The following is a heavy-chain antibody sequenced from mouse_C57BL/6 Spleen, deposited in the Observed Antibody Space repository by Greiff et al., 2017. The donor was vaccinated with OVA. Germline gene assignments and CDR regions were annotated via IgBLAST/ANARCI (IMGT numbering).Heavy chain of an antibody. CDR2: FYPGSGSI. J-gene: IGHJ1*03. V-gene: IGHV1-62-2*01. Sequence: QVHVKQSGAELVKPGASVKLSCKASGYTFTEYTIHWVKQRSGQGLEWIGWFYPGSGSIKYNEKFKDKATLTADKSSSTVYMELSRLTSEDSAVYVCARHEGEELRREYFDVWGTGTTVTVSS. D-gene: IGHD2-12*01. CDR1: GYTFTEYT. CDR3: ARHEGEELRREYFDV.